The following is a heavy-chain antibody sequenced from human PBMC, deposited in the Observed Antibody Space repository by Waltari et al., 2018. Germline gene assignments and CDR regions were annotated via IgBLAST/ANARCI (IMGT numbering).Heavy chain of an antibody. CDR1: GFTVSSNY. J-gene: IGHJ4*02. CDR3: ARGYSSGWYMLFDY. CDR2: IYSGGST. V-gene: IGHV3-66*02. Sequence: EVQLVESGGGLVQPGGSLRLSCAASGFTVSSNYMSWVRQAPGKGLEWVSFIYSGGSTYYADSVKGRFTISRDNSKNTLYLQMNSLRAEDTAVYYCARGYSSGWYMLFDYWGQGTLVTVSS. D-gene: IGHD6-19*01.